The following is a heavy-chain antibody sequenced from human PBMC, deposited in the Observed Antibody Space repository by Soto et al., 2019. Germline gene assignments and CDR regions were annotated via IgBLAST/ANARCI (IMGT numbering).Heavy chain of an antibody. J-gene: IGHJ4*02. V-gene: IGHV4-59*08. CDR1: GGSISSYY. D-gene: IGHD4-17*01. CDR3: ARHVYGDYVWYSR. CDR2: IYYSGST. Sequence: ASETLSLTCTVSGGSISSYYWSWIRQPPGKGLEWIGYIYYSGSTNYNPSLKSRVTISVDTSKNQFSLKLSSVTAADTAVYYCARHVYGDYVWYSRCGQGTLVTVSS.